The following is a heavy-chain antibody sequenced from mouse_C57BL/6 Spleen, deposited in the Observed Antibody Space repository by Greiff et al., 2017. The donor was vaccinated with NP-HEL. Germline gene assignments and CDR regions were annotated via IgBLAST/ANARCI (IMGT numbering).Heavy chain of an antibody. CDR3: ASDWDGWFAY. D-gene: IGHD4-1*01. CDR1: GFTFSDYG. V-gene: IGHV5-17*01. CDR2: ISSGSSTI. Sequence: EVKLMESGGGLVKPGGSLKLSCAASGFTFSDYGMHWVRQAPEKGLEWVAYISSGSSTIYYADTVKGRFTISRENAKNTLFLQMTSLRSEDTAMYYCASDWDGWFAYWGQGTLVTVSA. J-gene: IGHJ3*01.